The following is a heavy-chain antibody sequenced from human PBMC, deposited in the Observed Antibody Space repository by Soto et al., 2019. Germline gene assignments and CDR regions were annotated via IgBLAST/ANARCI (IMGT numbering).Heavy chain of an antibody. D-gene: IGHD1-7*01. CDR1: GGSISSYY. CDR2: IYYSGST. Sequence: SETLSLTCTVSGGSISSYYWSWIRQPPGKGLEWIGYIYYSGSTSYNPSLKSRVTISVDTSKNQFSLKLSSVTAADTAVYYCARTYNWNYGYYYGMDVRGQGTTVTVSS. CDR3: ARTYNWNYGYYYGMDV. V-gene: IGHV4-59*01. J-gene: IGHJ6*02.